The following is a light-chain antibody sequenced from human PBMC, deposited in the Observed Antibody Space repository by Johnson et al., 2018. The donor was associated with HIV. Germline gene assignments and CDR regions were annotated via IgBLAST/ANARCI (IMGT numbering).Light chain of an antibody. J-gene: IGLJ1*01. CDR3: ATWHTSLSAGGV. V-gene: IGLV1-51*02. Sequence: QSILTQPPSVSAAPGQRVTISCSGSSSNIGDNFVSWYQQFPGAAPKLLIFENYKRPSGIPDRFSGSKSGTSATLGITGLQTGDEADYYCATWHTSLSAGGVFGTGTKVTVL. CDR1: SSNIGDNF. CDR2: ENY.